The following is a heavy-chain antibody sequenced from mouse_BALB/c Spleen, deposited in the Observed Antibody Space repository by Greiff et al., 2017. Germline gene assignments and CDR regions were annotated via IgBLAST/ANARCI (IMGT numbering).Heavy chain of an antibody. CDR3: ARDWDRYFDV. Sequence: EVQLVESGPELVKPGASVKISCKASGYTFTDYNMHWVKQSHGKSLEWIGYIYPYNGGTGYNQKFKSKATLTVDNSSSTAYMELRSLTSEDSAVYYCARDWDRYFDVWGAGTTVTVSS. V-gene: IGHV1S29*02. J-gene: IGHJ1*01. CDR1: GYTFTDYN. D-gene: IGHD4-1*01. CDR2: IYPYNGGT.